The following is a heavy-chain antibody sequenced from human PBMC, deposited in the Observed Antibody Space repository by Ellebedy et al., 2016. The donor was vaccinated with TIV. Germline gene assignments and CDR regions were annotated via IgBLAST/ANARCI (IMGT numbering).Heavy chain of an antibody. V-gene: IGHV3-30-3*01. CDR2: ISDDGSNK. J-gene: IGHJ4*02. D-gene: IGHD1/OR15-1a*01. Sequence: GESLKISCAASGFTFSSYVMHSVRQAPGKGLEWVAIISDDGSNKYYTDSVKGRFTISRDNSNNTLYLQMNSLRAEETAVYFCARDMKTMDFDYWGQGTQVTVSS. CDR1: GFTFSSYV. CDR3: ARDMKTMDFDY.